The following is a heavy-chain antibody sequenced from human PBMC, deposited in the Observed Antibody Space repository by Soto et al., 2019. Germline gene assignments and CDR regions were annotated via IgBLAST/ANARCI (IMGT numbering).Heavy chain of an antibody. CDR3: ATGSIIECCRAPRDAFDI. D-gene: IGHD3-10*01. V-gene: IGHV1-18*01. J-gene: IGHJ3*02. CDR2: ISAYNGNT. Sequence: ASVKVSCKASGYTFTSYGISWVRQAPGQGLEWMGWISAYNGNTNYAQKLQGRVTMTTDTSTSTAYMELSSLRSDDTAVYYCATGSIIECCRAPRDAFDIWGQGTMVTVSS. CDR1: GYTFTSYG.